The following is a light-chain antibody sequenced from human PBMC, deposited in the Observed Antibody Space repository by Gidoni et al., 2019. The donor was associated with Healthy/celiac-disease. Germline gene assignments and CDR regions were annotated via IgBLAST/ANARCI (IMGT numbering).Light chain of an antibody. CDR1: QSVSSSY. CDR3: QQYGST. J-gene: IGKJ4*01. Sequence: EIVLTQSPGTLSLSPGERATLSCRASQSVSSSYLAWYQQKPGQAPRLLIYGASSRATGIPDRFSGSGSGTDFTLTISRLEPEDCAVYYCQQYGSTFGGGTKVEIK. V-gene: IGKV3-20*01. CDR2: GAS.